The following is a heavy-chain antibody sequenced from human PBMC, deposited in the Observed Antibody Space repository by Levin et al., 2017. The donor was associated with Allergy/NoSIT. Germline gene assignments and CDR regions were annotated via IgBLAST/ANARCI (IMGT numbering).Heavy chain of an antibody. CDR1: GFTFSSYS. CDR2: ISSSSSTI. CDR3: ASGPNYDFWSGYSFDY. D-gene: IGHD3-3*01. V-gene: IGHV3-48*02. Sequence: GGSLRLSCAASGFTFSSYSMNWVRQAPGKGLEWVSYISSSSSTIYYADSVKGRFTISRDNAKNSLYLQMNSLRDEDTAVYYCASGPNYDFWSGYSFDYWGQGTLVTVSS. J-gene: IGHJ4*02.